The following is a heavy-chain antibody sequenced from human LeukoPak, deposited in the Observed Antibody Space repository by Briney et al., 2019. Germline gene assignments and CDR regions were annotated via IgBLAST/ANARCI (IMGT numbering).Heavy chain of an antibody. CDR3: AKDMGTVTTFFDY. J-gene: IGHJ4*02. D-gene: IGHD4-17*01. CDR2: ISWNSGSI. V-gene: IGHV3-9*01. CDR1: GFTFDDYA. Sequence: KPGRSLRPSCAASGFTFDDYAMHWVRQAPGKGLEWVSGISWNSGSIGCADSVKGRFTISRDNAKNSLYLQMNSLRAEDTALYYCAKDMGTVTTFFDYWGQGTLVTVSS.